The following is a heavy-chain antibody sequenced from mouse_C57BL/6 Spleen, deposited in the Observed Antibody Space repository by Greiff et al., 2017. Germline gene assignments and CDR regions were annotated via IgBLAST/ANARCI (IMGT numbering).Heavy chain of an antibody. CDR2: INPNNGGT. D-gene: IGHD2-1*01. Sequence: EVQLQQSGPELVKPGASVKISCKASGYTFTDYYMNWVKQSHGKSLEWIGDINPNNGGTSYNQKFKGKATLTVDKSSSTAYMERRRLTSEDSAVYYCASALPYAMDYWGQGTSVTVSS. CDR1: GYTFTDYY. CDR3: ASALPYAMDY. J-gene: IGHJ4*01. V-gene: IGHV1-26*01.